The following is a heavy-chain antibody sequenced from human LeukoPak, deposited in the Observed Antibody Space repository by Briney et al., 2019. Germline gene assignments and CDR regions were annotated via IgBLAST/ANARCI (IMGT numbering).Heavy chain of an antibody. V-gene: IGHV3-30*18. CDR1: GFTFSSYG. CDR2: ISYDGSNK. CDR3: AKDNSFVRYFDWFPDY. J-gene: IGHJ4*02. Sequence: GGSLRLSCAASGFTFSSYGMHWVRQAPGKGLEWVAVISYDGSNKYYADSVKGRFTISRDNSKNTLYLQMNSLRAEDTAVYYCAKDNSFVRYFDWFPDYWGQGTLVTVSS. D-gene: IGHD3-9*01.